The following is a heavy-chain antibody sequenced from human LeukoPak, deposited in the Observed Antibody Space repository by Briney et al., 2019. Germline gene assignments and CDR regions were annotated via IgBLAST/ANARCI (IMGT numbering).Heavy chain of an antibody. J-gene: IGHJ6*03. D-gene: IGHD4-17*01. CDR2: INHSGST. Sequence: SETLSLTCAVSGGSFSGYYWSWIRQPPGKGLEWIGEINHSGSTNYNPSLKSRVTISVDTSKNQFSLKLSSVTAADTAVYYCARGRTDYGRVYYYYYLDVWGKGTTVTISS. CDR3: ARGRTDYGRVYYYYYLDV. CDR1: GGSFSGYY. V-gene: IGHV4-34*01.